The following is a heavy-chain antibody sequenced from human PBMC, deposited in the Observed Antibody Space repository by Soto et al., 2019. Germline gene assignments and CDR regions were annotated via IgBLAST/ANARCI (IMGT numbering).Heavy chain of an antibody. V-gene: IGHV4-4*07. Sequence: SETLSLTCTVSGGAISGYYWTWIRQSAGKGLEWIGRIYSSGNTYYNPSLKSRLTISVDTSKNQFSLKLNSVTAADTAVYYCARGLSAATVVTCYFDYWGQGTLVTAPQ. CDR2: IYSSGNT. D-gene: IGHD4-17*01. CDR3: ARGLSAATVVTCYFDY. J-gene: IGHJ4*02. CDR1: GGAISGYY.